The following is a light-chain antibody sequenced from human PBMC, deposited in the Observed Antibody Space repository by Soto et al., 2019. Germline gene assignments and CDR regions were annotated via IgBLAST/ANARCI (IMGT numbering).Light chain of an antibody. CDR1: QTVRSTY. CDR2: GAS. J-gene: IGKJ4*01. CDR3: QQFGTSPPVT. V-gene: IGKV3-20*01. Sequence: EIVLTQSLGTLSLSPGETATLSCRARQTVRSTYLAWYQQKPGQAPRLLIYGASTRATGIPDRFSGSGSGTDFTLTISRLEPEDFAVYYCQQFGTSPPVTFGGGTKVE.